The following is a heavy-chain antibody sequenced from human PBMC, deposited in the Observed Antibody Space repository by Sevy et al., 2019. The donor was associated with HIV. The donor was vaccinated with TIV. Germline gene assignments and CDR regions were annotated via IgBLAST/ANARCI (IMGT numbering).Heavy chain of an antibody. CDR2: SYYGGTT. D-gene: IGHD3-10*01. J-gene: IGHJ4*02. V-gene: IGHV4-59*12. CDR1: GSTTFNSYY. CDR3: ARDLYGSGNSLAF. Sequence: SETLSLTCTVSGSTTFNSYYWSWIRQAPGKGLEWIGYSYYGGTTSYNPSFKTRVAISMDTSKSQVYLKLTSVTAADTAVYYCARDLYGSGNSLAFWGQGAPVTVSS.